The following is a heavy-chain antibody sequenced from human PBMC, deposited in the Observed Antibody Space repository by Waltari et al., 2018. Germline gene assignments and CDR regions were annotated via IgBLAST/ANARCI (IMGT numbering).Heavy chain of an antibody. V-gene: IGHV4-59*08. CDR1: GVSFHSDS. CDR2: FCFAGNS. Sequence: QVQESGPGLVKPSEILSLTCTGSGVSFHSDSWAWVRQSPGKGLEWIAYFCFAGNSNSNPSFKSRVTFSLDTSKNQFSLNLTSVTAADTAVYYCARLRRGPWHFDLWGRGTLVSVSS. D-gene: IGHD3-10*01. CDR3: ARLRRGPWHFDL. J-gene: IGHJ2*01.